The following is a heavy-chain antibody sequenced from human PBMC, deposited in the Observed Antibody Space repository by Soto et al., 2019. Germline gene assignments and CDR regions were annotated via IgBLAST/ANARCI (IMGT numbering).Heavy chain of an antibody. CDR2: INDSGST. J-gene: IGHJ4*02. D-gene: IGHD4-17*01. V-gene: IGHV4-59*01. Sequence: SETLSLTCTVSGAFISGFYWSWIRQPPGKGLEWIGEINDSGSTNYNPSLESRVTISVDMSKNQFSLKLSSVTAADTAVYYCARDAVRGEFDYWGQGTLVTVSS. CDR1: GAFISGFY. CDR3: ARDAVRGEFDY.